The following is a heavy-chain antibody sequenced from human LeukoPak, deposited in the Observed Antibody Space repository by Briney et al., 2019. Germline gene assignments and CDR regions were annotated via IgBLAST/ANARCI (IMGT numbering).Heavy chain of an antibody. Sequence: GGSLRLPCAASGFIFSTYSMNWVRQAPGKGLEWVSSISSSSTYIYYADSLKGRFTISRDNAKKSLYLQMNSLRVEDTAVYYCARAGFGELLVAAFDIWGQGTMATVSS. J-gene: IGHJ3*02. CDR2: ISSSSTYI. V-gene: IGHV3-21*01. CDR1: GFIFSTYS. CDR3: ARAGFGELLVAAFDI. D-gene: IGHD1-26*01.